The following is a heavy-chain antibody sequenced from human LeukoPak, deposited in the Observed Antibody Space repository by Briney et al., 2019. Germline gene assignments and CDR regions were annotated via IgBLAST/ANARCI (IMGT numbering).Heavy chain of an antibody. Sequence: PGGSLRLSCAASGFTFSSYGMHWVRQAPGKGLEWVAFIRYDGSNKYYADSEKGRFTISRDDSKNTVYVQMNSLRAEHTAVYYCAKNGMSYDFWSGYFDYWGQGTLVTVSS. CDR1: GFTFSSYG. CDR2: IRYDGSNK. D-gene: IGHD3-3*01. J-gene: IGHJ4*02. V-gene: IGHV3-30*02. CDR3: AKNGMSYDFWSGYFDY.